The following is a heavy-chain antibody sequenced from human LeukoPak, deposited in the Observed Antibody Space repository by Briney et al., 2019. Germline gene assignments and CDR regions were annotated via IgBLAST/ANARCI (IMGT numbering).Heavy chain of an antibody. CDR3: ARQLLSATGSLWSDF. CDR1: GGSISTRSYY. J-gene: IGHJ4*02. V-gene: IGHV4-39*01. D-gene: IGHD6-13*01. Sequence: SETLSLTCTVPGGSISTRSYYWGWIRQPPGKGLEWIASIFYSGSPYYNPSLKSRVTISVDTSKNQFSLNLRSVTAADTAMYFCARQLLSATGSLWSDFWGQGSLVTVSS. CDR2: IFYSGSP.